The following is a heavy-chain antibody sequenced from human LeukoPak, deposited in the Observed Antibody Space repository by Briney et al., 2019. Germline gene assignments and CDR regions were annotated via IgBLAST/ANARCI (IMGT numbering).Heavy chain of an antibody. Sequence: GGSLRLSCAASGFTFSSYWMSWVRQAPGKGLEWVANIKQDGSEKYYVDSVKGRFTISRDNAKNSLYLQMNSLRAEDTAVYYCASHGITMIVVAPDDAFDIWGQGTMVTVP. CDR3: ASHGITMIVVAPDDAFDI. D-gene: IGHD3-22*01. CDR2: IKQDGSEK. J-gene: IGHJ3*02. CDR1: GFTFSSYW. V-gene: IGHV3-7*01.